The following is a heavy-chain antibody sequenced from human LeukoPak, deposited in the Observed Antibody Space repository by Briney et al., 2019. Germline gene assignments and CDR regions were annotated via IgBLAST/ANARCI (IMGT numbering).Heavy chain of an antibody. CDR2: ISSSSSYI. J-gene: IGHJ4*02. Sequence: GGSLRLSCAASGFTFSTYSMNWVRQAPGKGLEWVSSISSSSSYIYYSDSVKGRFTISRDNAKTSLYLQMNSLRAEDTAVYYCARDWGSYRYTLYYLDYWGQGTLVTVSS. CDR1: GFTFSTYS. CDR3: ARDWGSYRYTLYYLDY. V-gene: IGHV3-21*01. D-gene: IGHD3-16*02.